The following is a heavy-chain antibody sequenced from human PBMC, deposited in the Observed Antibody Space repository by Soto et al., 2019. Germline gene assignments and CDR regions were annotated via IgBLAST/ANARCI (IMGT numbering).Heavy chain of an antibody. D-gene: IGHD3-22*01. CDR2: VIPNFRTA. CDR3: GIGGAVITGYGMDV. CDR1: GGTFVSYR. J-gene: IGHJ6*02. Sequence: QVQLVQSGAEVKTPGSSVNVSCKASGGTFVSYRINWVRQAPGQGLEWIGEVIPNFRTATYAQRFQGRVTIPADKSTSRAYLELSSLRSEDTAVYYCGIGGAVITGYGMDVCGEGATVTVSS. V-gene: IGHV1-69*06.